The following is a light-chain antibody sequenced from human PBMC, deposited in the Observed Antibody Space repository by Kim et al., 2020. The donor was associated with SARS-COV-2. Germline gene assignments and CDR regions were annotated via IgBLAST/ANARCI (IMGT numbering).Light chain of an antibody. J-gene: IGKJ1*01. Sequence: SPGERATLSCRARQSVSSNLAWYHQKPGQAPRLLIYGASTRATGIPARFSGSGSGTEFTLTISSLQSEDFAVYYCQQYNNWPPWTFGQGTKVDIK. CDR3: QQYNNWPPWT. CDR2: GAS. CDR1: QSVSSN. V-gene: IGKV3-15*01.